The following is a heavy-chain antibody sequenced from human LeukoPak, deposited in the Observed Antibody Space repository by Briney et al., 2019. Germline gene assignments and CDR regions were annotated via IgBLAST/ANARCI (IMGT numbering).Heavy chain of an antibody. V-gene: IGHV3-53*01. CDR1: GFTVSINY. Sequence: GGSLRLSCAASGFTVSINYMSWVRQAPGEGLEWVSVIYTTGKTYYADSVKGRFSISRDDSKNAVYLQMNSLRAEDTAVYYCAKVSPTGRAFDCWGQGTLVTVSS. CDR2: IYTTGKT. J-gene: IGHJ4*02. CDR3: AKVSPTGRAFDC. D-gene: IGHD1-1*01.